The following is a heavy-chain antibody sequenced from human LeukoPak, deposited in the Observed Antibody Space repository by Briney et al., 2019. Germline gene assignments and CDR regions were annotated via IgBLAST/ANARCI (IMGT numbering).Heavy chain of an antibody. V-gene: IGHV1-18*01. Sequence: GASVKVSCKASGYTFTSYGISWVRQAPGQGLEWMGWISAYNGNTNYAQKLQGRVTMTTDTYTSTAYMELRSLRSDDTAVYYCARAQMRSRFGELLYGYWGQGTLVTVSS. CDR1: GYTFTSYG. D-gene: IGHD3-10*01. CDR2: ISAYNGNT. CDR3: ARAQMRSRFGELLYGY. J-gene: IGHJ4*02.